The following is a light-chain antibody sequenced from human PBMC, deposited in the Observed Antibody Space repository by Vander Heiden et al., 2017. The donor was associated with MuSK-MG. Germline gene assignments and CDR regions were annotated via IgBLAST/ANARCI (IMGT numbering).Light chain of an antibody. CDR2: DAS. Sequence: DIRMTQSPSSLSASVGDRVTITCQASQDISTSLNWYQQKPRKAPKLLIYDASHLETGVPSRFSGSGSGTDFTFTISSLQPEDIATYYCQQYDNLPYTFGQGTKLEIK. J-gene: IGKJ2*01. CDR1: QDISTS. CDR3: QQYDNLPYT. V-gene: IGKV1-33*01.